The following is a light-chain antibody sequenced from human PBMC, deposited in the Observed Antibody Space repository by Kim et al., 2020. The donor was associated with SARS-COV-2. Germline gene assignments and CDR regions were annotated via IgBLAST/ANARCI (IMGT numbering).Light chain of an antibody. V-gene: IGKV3-11*01. CDR3: QQRRNWPAYT. CDR2: DVS. Sequence: LAPGNSGSRCCRARQRVGNALAWYQQKPGQAPRLLLYDVSNRATGIPARFSGSGSGTDFNLTITSLEPEDFAFYYCQQRRNWPAYTFGQGTKLEI. CDR1: QRVGNA. J-gene: IGKJ2*01.